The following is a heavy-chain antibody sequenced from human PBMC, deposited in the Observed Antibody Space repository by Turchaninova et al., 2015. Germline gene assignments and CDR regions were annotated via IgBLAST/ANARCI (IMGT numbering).Heavy chain of an antibody. CDR1: GGSISSGNYF. V-gene: IGHV4-30-4*08. CDR2: SSYSGSA. Sequence: VXLQESGPGLXXXSQTLSLXXXVSGGSISSGNYFWTWVRQPPGKGLEYIGYSSYSGSAYYNPSLKSRVTISVDTSKNQFSLMLTSVTAADTAMYYCARDLGGHDAFDIWGQGTMVTVSS. CDR3: ARDLGGHDAFDI. D-gene: IGHD3-16*01. J-gene: IGHJ3*02.